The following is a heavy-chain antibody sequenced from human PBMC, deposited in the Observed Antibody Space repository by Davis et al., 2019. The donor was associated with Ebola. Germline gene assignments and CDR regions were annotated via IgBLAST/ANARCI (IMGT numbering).Heavy chain of an antibody. CDR1: GYSYITYW. V-gene: IGHV5-51*01. CDR3: ASLRRTITGMDDGFDI. CDR2: IYPDDSDA. J-gene: IGHJ3*02. D-gene: IGHD1-20*01. Sequence: PGGSLRLSCKTSGYSYITYWIAWVRQLPGKGLEWMGIIYPDDSDARYSPSFQGQVTIPADKSIKTAFLQWSSLKASDTAMYYCASLRRTITGMDDGFDIWGQGTKVTVSS.